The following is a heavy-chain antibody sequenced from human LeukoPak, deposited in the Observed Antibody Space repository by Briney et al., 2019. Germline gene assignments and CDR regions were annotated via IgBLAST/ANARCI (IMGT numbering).Heavy chain of an antibody. Sequence: SVKVSCTASGYTFTSYGISWVRQAPGQGLEWMGRIIPIFGIANYAQKFQGRVTITADKSTSTAYMELSSLRSEDTAVYYCAREWCSSTSCYTPNWFDPWGQGTLVTVSS. J-gene: IGHJ5*02. CDR3: AREWCSSTSCYTPNWFDP. D-gene: IGHD2-2*02. CDR1: GYTFTSYG. CDR2: IIPIFGIA. V-gene: IGHV1-69*04.